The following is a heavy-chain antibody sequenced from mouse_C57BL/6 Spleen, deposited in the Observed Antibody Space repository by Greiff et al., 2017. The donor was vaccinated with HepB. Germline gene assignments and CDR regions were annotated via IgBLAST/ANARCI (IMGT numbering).Heavy chain of an antibody. CDR2: INPNNGGT. D-gene: IGHD1-1*02. J-gene: IGHJ3*01. V-gene: IGHV1-18*01. CDR1: GYTFTDYN. Sequence: DVQLQESGPELVKPGASVKIPCKASGYTFTDYNMDWVKQSHGKSLEWIGDINPNNGGTIYNQKFKGKATLTVDKSSSTAYMELRSLTSEDTAVYYCARINYAWFAYWGQGTLVTVSA. CDR3: ARINYAWFAY.